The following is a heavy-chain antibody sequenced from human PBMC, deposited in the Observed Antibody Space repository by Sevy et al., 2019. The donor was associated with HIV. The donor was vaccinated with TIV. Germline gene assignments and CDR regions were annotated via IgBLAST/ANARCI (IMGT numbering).Heavy chain of an antibody. CDR1: GYTFNTYR. Sequence: ASVKVSCKVSGYTFNTYRLTWVRQAPGQGLEWMGWISPHNGDTNYAQKLQGRVTMITDTSTSTAYMELRSLRSDDTAVYYCARAYCSGRRCYSLAYWGQGTLVTVSS. CDR2: ISPHNGDT. V-gene: IGHV1-18*01. J-gene: IGHJ4*02. CDR3: ARAYCSGRRCYSLAY. D-gene: IGHD2-15*01.